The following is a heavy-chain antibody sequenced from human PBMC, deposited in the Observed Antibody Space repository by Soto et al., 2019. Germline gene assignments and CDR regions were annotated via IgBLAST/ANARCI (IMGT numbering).Heavy chain of an antibody. CDR1: RDSVKIYV. J-gene: IGHJ4*02. CDR2: IRNKANSYST. CDR3: ARIRLAANTRLFDY. D-gene: IGHD2-21*01. V-gene: IGHV3-72*01. Sequence: ACAACRDSVKIYVVDVVRKATGKGLEWVGRIRNKANSYSTEYAASVKGRFTLSRDDSKNSLYLQMNSLKTEDTAVYYCARIRLAANTRLFDYWGPGTLVTVSS.